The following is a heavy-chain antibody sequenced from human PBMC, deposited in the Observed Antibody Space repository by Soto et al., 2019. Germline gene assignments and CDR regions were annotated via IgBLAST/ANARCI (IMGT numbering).Heavy chain of an antibody. V-gene: IGHV4-61*08. CDR2: ISSSGTT. CDR3: ARVKSRYGTYSSWFDP. Sequence: QVQLQESGPGLVKPSETLSLTCIVSGDSVNSGAHYWSWIRQSPGTGLEWIGYISSSGTTTYSPYLRLRFIISSDTSRNLFSLRLTSVTAADTAIYYCARVKSRYGTYSSWFDPWCQGTLVTVSS. CDR1: GDSVNSGAHY. J-gene: IGHJ5*02. D-gene: IGHD1-1*01.